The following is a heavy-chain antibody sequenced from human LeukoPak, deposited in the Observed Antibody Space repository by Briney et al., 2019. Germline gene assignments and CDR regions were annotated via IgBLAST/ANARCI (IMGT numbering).Heavy chain of an antibody. Sequence: GGSLTLFCTASEHTFSSYDMICLRQATGKGLEWVLAFTCSCGTTYYADSVKGRFNISRDNSKNTLYLQMNSLRAEDTAVYYCAKLRAPVVPEDDEYYFDYWGQGSLVTVSS. J-gene: IGHJ4*02. CDR2: FTCSCGTT. D-gene: IGHD2-2*01. V-gene: IGHV3-23*01. CDR3: AKLRAPVVPEDDEYYFDY. CDR1: EHTFSSYD.